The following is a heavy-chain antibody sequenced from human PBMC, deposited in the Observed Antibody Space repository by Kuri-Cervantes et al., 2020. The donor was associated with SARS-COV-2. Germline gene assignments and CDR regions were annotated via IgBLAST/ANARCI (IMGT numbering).Heavy chain of an antibody. CDR1: GYTFTSYD. J-gene: IGHJ5*02. V-gene: IGHV1-8*03. Sequence: ASVKVSCKASGYTFTSYDINWVRQATGQGLEWMGWMNPNSGNTGYAQKFQGRVTITRNTSISTAYMELSSLRSEDTAVYYCARGGSLVVPAANHWFDPWGQGTLVTVSS. CDR2: MNPNSGNT. CDR3: ARGGSLVVPAANHWFDP. D-gene: IGHD2-2*01.